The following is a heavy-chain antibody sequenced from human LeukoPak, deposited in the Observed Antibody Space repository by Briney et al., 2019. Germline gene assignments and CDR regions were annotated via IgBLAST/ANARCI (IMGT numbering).Heavy chain of an antibody. CDR3: ARAYDGSGNLDY. J-gene: IGHJ4*02. Sequence: ASVKVSCKASGYTFTDYYMHWVRPAPGQGLEWMGWIYPNRGGTNYAQKFQGRVTMTRDTSINTAYMELSRLRSDDTAVYYCARAYDGSGNLDYWGQGTLVTVSS. D-gene: IGHD3-22*01. CDR1: GYTFTDYY. V-gene: IGHV1-2*02. CDR2: IYPNRGGT.